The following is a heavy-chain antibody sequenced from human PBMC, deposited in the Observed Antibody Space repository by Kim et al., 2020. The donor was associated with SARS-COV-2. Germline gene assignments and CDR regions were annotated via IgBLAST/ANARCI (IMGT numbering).Heavy chain of an antibody. V-gene: IGHV1-69*01. CDR3: VSPDYYDSSGYPDY. CDR2: IIPIFGTA. D-gene: IGHD3-22*01. Sequence: GQGLESMGGIIPIFGTAHYAQTFQGRVTITADESTTTAYMELSRLRSEDTAVYYCVSPDYYDSSGYPDYWGQGTLVTVSS. J-gene: IGHJ4*02.